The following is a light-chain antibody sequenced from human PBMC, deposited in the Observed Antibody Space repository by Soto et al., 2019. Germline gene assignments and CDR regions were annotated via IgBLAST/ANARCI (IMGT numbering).Light chain of an antibody. CDR1: NGHSTYA. CDR2: VNSDGSH. CDR3: QTGGRGIVV. V-gene: IGLV4-69*01. J-gene: IGLJ2*01. Sequence: QPVLTQSPSASAALGASVKLTCTLNNGHSTYAIAWHQQQPEKGPRYLMKVNSDGSHRKGDGIPDRFSGSSSGAERYLTISSRQTEEEADYYGQTGGRGIVVFGGGTQRTVL.